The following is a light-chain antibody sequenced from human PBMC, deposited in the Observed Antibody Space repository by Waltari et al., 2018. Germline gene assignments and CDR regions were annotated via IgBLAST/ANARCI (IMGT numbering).Light chain of an antibody. CDR2: QDT. J-gene: IGLJ3*02. CDR1: ILGNKY. CDR3: QALGTGAWV. V-gene: IGLV3-1*01. Sequence: SYELTQPPSVSVSPGQKASITCSGDILGNKYASWYQQKQGQSPLLVIYQDTNRPSGIPERFSGSKSGNAATLTISGTQAMDEADYYCQALGTGAWVFGGGTKLTVL.